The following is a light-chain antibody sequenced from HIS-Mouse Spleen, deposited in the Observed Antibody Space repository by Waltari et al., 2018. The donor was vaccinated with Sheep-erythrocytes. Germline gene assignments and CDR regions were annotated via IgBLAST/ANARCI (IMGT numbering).Light chain of an antibody. Sequence: QAVLTQPSSLSASPGASASLTCTLRSGINVGTYRIYWYQQKPGSPPQYLLRYKSDSDKQQGSGGPSRFSGSQDASANAGILLISGLQSEDEADYYCMIWHSSAWVFGGGTKLTVL. V-gene: IGLV5-45*02. CDR3: MIWHSSAWV. CDR2: YKSDSDK. CDR1: SGINVGTYR. J-gene: IGLJ3*02.